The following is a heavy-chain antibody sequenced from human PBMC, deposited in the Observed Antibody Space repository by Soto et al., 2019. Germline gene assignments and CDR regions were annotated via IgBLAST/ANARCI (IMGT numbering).Heavy chain of an antibody. CDR3: TTVAATQARYTNNYYYCGMDV. CDR1: GFTFSNAW. J-gene: IGHJ6*02. D-gene: IGHD2-15*01. CDR2: IKSKTDGGTT. V-gene: IGHV3-15*01. Sequence: EVQLVESGGGLVKPGGSLRLSCAASGFTFSNAWMSWVRQAPGKGLEWVGRIKSKTDGGTTDYAAPVKGRFTISRDDSKNTLYLQMNSLKTEDTAVYYCTTVAATQARYTNNYYYCGMDVWGQGTTVTVSS.